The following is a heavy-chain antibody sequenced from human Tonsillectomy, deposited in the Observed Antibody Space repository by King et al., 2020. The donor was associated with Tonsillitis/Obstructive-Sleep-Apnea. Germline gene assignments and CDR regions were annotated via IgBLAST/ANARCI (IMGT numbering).Heavy chain of an antibody. CDR1: GFTFGSYT. CDR2: ISSSSSTI. CDR3: ARGDDYDFWSGFPDAFDI. D-gene: IGHD3-3*01. J-gene: IGHJ3*02. V-gene: IGHV3-48*02. Sequence: VQLVESGGGLVQPGGSLRLSCAASGFTFGSYTMNWVRQAPGKGLEWVSYISSSSSTIYYADSVKGRFTISRDNAKNSLYLQMNSLRDEDTAVYYCARGDDYDFWSGFPDAFDIWGQGTMVTVSS.